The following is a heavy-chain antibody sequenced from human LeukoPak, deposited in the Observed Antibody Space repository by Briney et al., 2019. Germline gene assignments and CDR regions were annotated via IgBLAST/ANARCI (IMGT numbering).Heavy chain of an antibody. CDR3: ARGRSRSWFDP. Sequence: SETLSLTCAVYGGSFSGYYWSWIRQPPGKGLEWIGEINHSGSTNYNPSLKSRVTISVDTSKNQFSLKLSSVTAADTAVYYCARGRSRSWFDPWGQRTLVTVSS. V-gene: IGHV4-34*01. CDR2: INHSGST. J-gene: IGHJ5*02. CDR1: GGSFSGYY.